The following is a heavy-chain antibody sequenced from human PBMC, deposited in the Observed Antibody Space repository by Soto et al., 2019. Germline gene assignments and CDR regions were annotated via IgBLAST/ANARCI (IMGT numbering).Heavy chain of an antibody. D-gene: IGHD2-2*01. CDR3: AKEINGGYCSSTSCKGFDP. CDR1: GFTFSSYG. CDR2: ISYDGSNK. Sequence: GGSLRLSCAASGFTFSSYGMHWVRQAPGKGLEWVAVISYDGSNKYYADSVKGRFTISRDNSKNTLYLQMNSLRAEDTAVYYCAKEINGGYCSSTSCKGFDPWGQGTLVTVSS. J-gene: IGHJ5*02. V-gene: IGHV3-30*18.